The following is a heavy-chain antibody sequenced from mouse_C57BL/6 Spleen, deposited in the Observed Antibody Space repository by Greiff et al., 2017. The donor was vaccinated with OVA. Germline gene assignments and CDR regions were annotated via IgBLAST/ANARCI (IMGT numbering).Heavy chain of an antibody. J-gene: IGHJ2*01. Sequence: QVQLQQSGAELVRPGNSVKLSCKASGYTFTSYWMHWVKQRPGQGLEWIGVIDPSDSYTNYNQKFKGKATLTVDTSSSTAYMQLSSLTSEDSAVYYCARDSNYVFDYWGQGTTLTVSS. CDR2: IDPSDSYT. D-gene: IGHD2-5*01. CDR3: ARDSNYVFDY. CDR1: GYTFTSYW. V-gene: IGHV1-59*01.